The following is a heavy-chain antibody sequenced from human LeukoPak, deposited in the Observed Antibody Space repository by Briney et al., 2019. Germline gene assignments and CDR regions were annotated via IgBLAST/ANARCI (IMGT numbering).Heavy chain of an antibody. CDR1: GFTFSNYA. CDR3: ATHCSSTSCYAY. V-gene: IGHV3-23*01. Sequence: PGGSLRLSCAGSGFTFSNYAMSWVRQAPGKGLEWVSGISGSGGTTYYADSVKGRFTISRDNSKNTLFLQMISPRAEDTAVYYCATHCSSTSCYAYWGQGTLVTVSS. CDR2: ISGSGGTT. J-gene: IGHJ4*02. D-gene: IGHD2-2*01.